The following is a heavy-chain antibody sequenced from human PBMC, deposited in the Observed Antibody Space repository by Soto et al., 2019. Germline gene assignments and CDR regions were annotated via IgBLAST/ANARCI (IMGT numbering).Heavy chain of an antibody. V-gene: IGHV4-31*03. J-gene: IGHJ6*02. Sequence: SETLSFTCTVSGGSISSGGYYWSWIRQHPGKGLEWIGYIYYSGSTYYNPSLKSRVTISVDTSKNQFSLKLSSVTAADTAVYYCARDGGDYDFWSGYHSPLTGGMDVWGQGTTVTVSS. CDR1: GGSISSGGYY. CDR2: IYYSGST. CDR3: ARDGGDYDFWSGYHSPLTGGMDV. D-gene: IGHD3-3*01.